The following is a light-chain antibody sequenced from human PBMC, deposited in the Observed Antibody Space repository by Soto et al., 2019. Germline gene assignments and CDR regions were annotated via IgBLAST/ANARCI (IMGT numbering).Light chain of an antibody. Sequence: QSALTQHASVSGSPGQSITISCTGTSSDVGGYNYVSWYQQHPGKAPKLMIYDVSNRPSGVSNRFSGSKSGNTASLTTSGLQAEDEADYYCSSYTSSSTQVFGTGTKVTVL. CDR2: DVS. CDR3: SSYTSSSTQV. J-gene: IGLJ1*01. CDR1: SSDVGGYNY. V-gene: IGLV2-14*01.